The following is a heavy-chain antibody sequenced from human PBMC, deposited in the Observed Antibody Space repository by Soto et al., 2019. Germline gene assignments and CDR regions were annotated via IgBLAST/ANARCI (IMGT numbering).Heavy chain of an antibody. CDR2: ISAYNGNT. CDR3: ARNPRYYYYYYMDV. CDR1: GYTFTSYG. V-gene: IGHV1-18*01. J-gene: IGHJ6*03. Sequence: VASVKVSCKASGYTFTSYGISWVRQAPGQGLEWMGWISAYNGNTNYAQKLQGRVTMTTDTSTSTAYMELRSLRSDDTAVYYCARNPRYYYYYYMDVWGKGTTVTVSS.